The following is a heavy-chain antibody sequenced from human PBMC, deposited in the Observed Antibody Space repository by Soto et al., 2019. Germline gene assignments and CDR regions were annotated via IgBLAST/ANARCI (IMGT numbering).Heavy chain of an antibody. D-gene: IGHD3-22*01. CDR2: MNPNSGNT. J-gene: IGHJ4*02. CDR3: ARVSYYYDSSGYYFFDY. V-gene: IGHV1-8*01. Sequence: ASVKVSCKASGYTFTSYDINWVRQATGQGLEWMGWMNPNSGNTGYAQKFQGRVTMTRNTSISTAYMELSSLRSEDTAVYYCARVSYYYDSSGYYFFDYWGQGTLVTVSS. CDR1: GYTFTSYD.